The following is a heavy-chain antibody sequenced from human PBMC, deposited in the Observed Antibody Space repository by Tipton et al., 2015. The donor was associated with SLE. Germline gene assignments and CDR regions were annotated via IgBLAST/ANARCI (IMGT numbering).Heavy chain of an antibody. V-gene: IGHV4-30-4*08. CDR2: IFNNGNT. CDR1: GDSINSGDYS. D-gene: IGHD5-24*01. CDR3: ARGGIGAYNYFDS. J-gene: IGHJ4*02. Sequence: TLSLTCSVSGDSINSGDYSWTWIRQHPVRGLEWIGCIFNNGNTDYSPSLKSRLTISAESSKNQFSLHLSSVSVADMAVYYCARGGIGAYNYFDSWGQGALVSVSS.